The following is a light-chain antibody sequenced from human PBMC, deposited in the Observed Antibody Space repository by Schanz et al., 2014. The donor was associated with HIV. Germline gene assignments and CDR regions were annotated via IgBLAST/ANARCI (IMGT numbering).Light chain of an antibody. CDR1: QSISRL. Sequence: DIQMTQSPSTLSASVGDRVTITCRASQSISRLLAWYQQKPGKGPKLLISQASTLESGVPSRFIGGRSGPDFTLTISSLQPEDFATYYCQQLNFYPLAFGGGTKVEIK. CDR3: QQLNFYPLA. V-gene: IGKV1-5*03. J-gene: IGKJ4*01. CDR2: QAS.